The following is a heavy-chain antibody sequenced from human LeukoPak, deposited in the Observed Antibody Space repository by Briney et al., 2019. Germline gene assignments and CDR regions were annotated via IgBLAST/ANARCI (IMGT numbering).Heavy chain of an antibody. J-gene: IGHJ4*02. Sequence: SETRSLTCTVSGGSISSYYWSWIRQPPGKGLEWIGYIYYSGSTNYNPSLKSRVTISVDTSKNQFSLKLSSVTAAGTAVYYCARKGGSYYNPVDYWGQGTLVTVSS. D-gene: IGHD1-26*01. CDR1: GGSISSYY. V-gene: IGHV4-59*08. CDR3: ARKGGSYYNPVDY. CDR2: IYYSGST.